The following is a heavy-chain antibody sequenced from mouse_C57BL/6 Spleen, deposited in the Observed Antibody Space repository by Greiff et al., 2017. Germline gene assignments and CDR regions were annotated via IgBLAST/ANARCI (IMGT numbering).Heavy chain of an antibody. V-gene: IGHV1-69*01. J-gene: IGHJ1*03. CDR3: ERKGDGYFHWYFDV. CDR1: GYTFTSYW. D-gene: IGHD2-3*01. CDR2: IDPSDSYT. Sequence: QVQLQQPGAELVMPGASVKLSCKASGYTFTSYWMHWVKQRPGQGLEWIGEIDPSDSYTNYNQKFKGKSTLTVDKSSSAAYMQLSSLTSEDSAVYYCERKGDGYFHWYFDVWGTGTTVTVSS.